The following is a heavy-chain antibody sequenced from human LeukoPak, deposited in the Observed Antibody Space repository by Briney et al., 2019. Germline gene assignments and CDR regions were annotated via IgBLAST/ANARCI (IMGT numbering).Heavy chain of an antibody. D-gene: IGHD3-10*01. CDR3: ARAKPKNMVRGLIMRREGRYYFDY. CDR2: MSGSGRST. CDR1: GFTFSSFT. Sequence: GGSLRLSCAASGFTFSSFTMSWVRQAPGKGLEWVSAMSGSGRSTYYADSVKGRFTISRDNSKSTLYIQMNSLRAEDTAVYYCARAKPKNMVRGLIMRREGRYYFDYWGQGTLVTVSS. V-gene: IGHV3-23*01. J-gene: IGHJ4*02.